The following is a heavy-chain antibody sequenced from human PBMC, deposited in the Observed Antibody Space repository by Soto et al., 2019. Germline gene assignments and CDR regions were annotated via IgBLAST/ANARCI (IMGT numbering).Heavy chain of an antibody. V-gene: IGHV1-2*04. CDR1: GYTFSDYY. CDR3: ATDLLKVGTTRYQFDY. Sequence: RASVKVSCKASGYTFSDYYIHWVRQAPGQGLEWMGWINPNHGGTNYAQRFQGWVTMTRDTSITTAYMELTSLKSDDTAMYYCATDLLKVGTTRYQFDYWGQGTQVTVYS. D-gene: IGHD3-16*01. J-gene: IGHJ4*02. CDR2: INPNHGGT.